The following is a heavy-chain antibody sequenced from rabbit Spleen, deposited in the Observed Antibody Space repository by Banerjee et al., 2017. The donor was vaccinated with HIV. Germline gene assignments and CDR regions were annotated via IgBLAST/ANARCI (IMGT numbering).Heavy chain of an antibody. V-gene: IGHV1S45*01. CDR3: ARDDGRSSYFNL. J-gene: IGHJ4*01. D-gene: IGHD8-1*01. CDR1: GFSFSSSYW. CDR2: IYNGDGST. Sequence: QQQLEESGGGLVKPGGTLTLTCKASGFSFSSSYWICWVRQAPGKGPEWIACIYNGDGSTFYASWVNGRFSISKTSSTTVTLQMTSLTAADTATYFCARDDGRSSYFNLWGPGPWSPS.